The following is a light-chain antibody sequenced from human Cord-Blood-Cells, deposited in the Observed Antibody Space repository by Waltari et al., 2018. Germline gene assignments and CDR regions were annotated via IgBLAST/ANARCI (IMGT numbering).Light chain of an antibody. CDR2: WAS. CDR3: QQYYSTPWT. CDR1: QSVLYSSNNKNY. Sequence: DIVMTQSPDPLAVSVGERAPITCKSSQSVLYSSNNKNYLAWYQQKPGQPPKLLIYWASTRESGVPDRFSGSGSGTDFTLTISSLQAEDVAVYYCQQYYSTPWTFGQGTKVEIK. V-gene: IGKV4-1*01. J-gene: IGKJ1*01.